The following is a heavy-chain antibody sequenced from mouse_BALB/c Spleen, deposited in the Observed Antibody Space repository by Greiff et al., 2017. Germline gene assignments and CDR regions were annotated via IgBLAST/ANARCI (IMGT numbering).Heavy chain of an antibody. V-gene: IGHV1-9*01. CDR2: ILPGSGST. Sequence: VQLQQSGAELMKPGASVKISCKATGYTFSSYWIEWVKQRPGHGLEWIGEILPGSGSTNYNEKFKGKATFTADTSSNTAYMQLSSLTSEDSAVYYCADRSYVSYAMDYWGQGTSVTVSS. J-gene: IGHJ4*01. CDR1: GYTFSSYW. D-gene: IGHD1-1*01. CDR3: ADRSYVSYAMDY.